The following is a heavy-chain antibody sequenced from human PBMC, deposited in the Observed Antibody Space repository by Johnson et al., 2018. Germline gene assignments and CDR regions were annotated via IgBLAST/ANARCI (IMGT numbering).Heavy chain of an antibody. CDR1: SFTFSDAW. CDR2: IKSQTDGGTT. D-gene: IGHD3-16*02. V-gene: IGHV3-15*07. Sequence: VQLVQSGGGVVRPGGSLRLSCAASSFTFSDAWMNWVRQAPGKGLEWVGRIKSQTDGGTTDYAAPVNGRFTISRDDSKNPLYRQMTSLKTEDAAGYYCSTERRRYRYPPGYYYYMDVWGKGTTVTVSS. J-gene: IGHJ6*03. CDR3: STERRRYRYPPGYYYYMDV.